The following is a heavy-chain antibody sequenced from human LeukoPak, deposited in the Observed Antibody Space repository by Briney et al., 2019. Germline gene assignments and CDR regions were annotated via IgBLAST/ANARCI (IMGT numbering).Heavy chain of an antibody. V-gene: IGHV4-39*07. CDR1: GGSISSNGYY. Sequence: PSETLSLTCTVSGGSISSNGYYWAWFRQPPGKGLEWIGSIYYSGGTYYNPSLKSRVTISIDTSKNQFSLKLSSVTAADTAVYYCARDRDSSSYPDYWGQGTLVTVSS. CDR3: ARDRDSSSYPDY. CDR2: IYYSGGT. J-gene: IGHJ4*02. D-gene: IGHD6-13*01.